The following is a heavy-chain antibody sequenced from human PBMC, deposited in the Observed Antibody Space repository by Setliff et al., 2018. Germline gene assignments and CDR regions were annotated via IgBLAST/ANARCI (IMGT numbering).Heavy chain of an antibody. CDR3: AREAGAVTVAGTGAFDL. J-gene: IGHJ3*01. CDR1: GFTFSSYA. V-gene: IGHV3-64*04. Sequence: GGSLRLSCSASGFTFSSYAMHWVRQAPGKGLEYVSAISSNGGSTYYADSVKGRFTISRDNSKNTLYLQMNSLRAEDTAVYYCAREAGAVTVAGTGAFDLWGQGTMVTVSS. CDR2: ISSNGGST. D-gene: IGHD6-19*01.